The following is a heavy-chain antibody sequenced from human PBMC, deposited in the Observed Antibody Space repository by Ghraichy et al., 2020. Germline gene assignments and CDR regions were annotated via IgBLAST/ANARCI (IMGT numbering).Heavy chain of an antibody. V-gene: IGHV1-2*04. CDR3: ARANLGGYDSSGYLNY. J-gene: IGHJ4*02. CDR1: GYTFTGYY. CDR2: INPNSGGT. D-gene: IGHD3-22*01. Sequence: ASVKVSCKASGYTFTGYYMHWVRQAPGQGLEWMGWINPNSGGTNYAQKFQGWVTMTRDTSISTAYMELSRLRSDDTAVYYCARANLGGYDSSGYLNYWGQGTLVTVSS.